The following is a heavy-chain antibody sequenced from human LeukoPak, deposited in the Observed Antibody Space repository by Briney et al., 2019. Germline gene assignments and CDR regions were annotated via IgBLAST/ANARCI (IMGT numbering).Heavy chain of an antibody. CDR3: ARGHFWSGYFRELTHWYFDL. CDR1: GGSFSGYY. CDR2: IKHTGST. V-gene: IGHV4-34*01. D-gene: IGHD3-3*02. J-gene: IGHJ2*01. Sequence: SETLSLTCAVYGGSFSGYYWTWIRQPPGKGLEWIGEIKHTGSTNYNPSLKSRVTISVDTSKNQFSLKLSSVTAADTAVYYCARGHFWSGYFRELTHWYFDLWGRGALVTVSS.